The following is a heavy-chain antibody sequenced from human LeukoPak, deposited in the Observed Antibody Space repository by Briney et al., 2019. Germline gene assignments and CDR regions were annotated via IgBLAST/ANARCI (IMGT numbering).Heavy chain of an antibody. CDR1: GYTFTSYA. CDR2: INADNGNT. V-gene: IGHV1-3*01. J-gene: IGHJ6*02. CDR3: AREYCSGGSCSYSPYGMDA. D-gene: IGHD2-15*01. Sequence: ASVTVSCTASGYTFTSYAMHWVRQAPGQRLEWMGWINADNGNTKYSQKFQGRVTITRDTSASTAYMELSSLRSEDTAVYYCAREYCSGGSCSYSPYGMDAWGQGTTVTVSS.